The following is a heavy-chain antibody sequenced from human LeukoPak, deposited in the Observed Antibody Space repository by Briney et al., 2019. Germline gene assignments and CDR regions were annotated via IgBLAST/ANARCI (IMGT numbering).Heavy chain of an antibody. CDR2: IYYSGST. Sequence: SSETLSLTCTVSGDSISRVGYYWSWIRQPPGKGLERIGYIYYSGSTNYNPSLKSRLTISVDTSKNQFSLKLSSVTAADTAVYYCARRNILTGRGFDYWGQGTLVTVSS. J-gene: IGHJ4*02. V-gene: IGHV4-61*08. D-gene: IGHD3-9*01. CDR1: GDSISRVGYY. CDR3: ARRNILTGRGFDY.